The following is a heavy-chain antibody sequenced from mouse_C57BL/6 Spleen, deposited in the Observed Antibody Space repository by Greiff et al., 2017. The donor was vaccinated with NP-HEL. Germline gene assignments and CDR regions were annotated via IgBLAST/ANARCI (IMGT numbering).Heavy chain of an antibody. V-gene: IGHV1-80*01. J-gene: IGHJ3*01. Sequence: VQLQQSGAELVKPGASVKISCKASGYAFSSYWMNWVKQRPGKGLEWIGQIYPGDGDTNYNGKFKGKATLTADKSSSTAYMQLSSLTSEASAVYFCARNDYGNPFAYWGQGTLVTVSA. CDR2: IYPGDGDT. CDR3: ARNDYGNPFAY. D-gene: IGHD2-1*01. CDR1: GYAFSSYW.